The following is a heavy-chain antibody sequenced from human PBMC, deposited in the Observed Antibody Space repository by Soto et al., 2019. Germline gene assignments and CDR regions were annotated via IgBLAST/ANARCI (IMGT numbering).Heavy chain of an antibody. Sequence: GESLQVSCEGSVYDFSGYWTGWVRQMPGKGLEWMGIVYPGDSDTRYSPSFQGQVTISADKSISTAYLQWSSLKASDTAMYYCVIRSVITGIRAPFYSWGHRTLVTLSS. J-gene: IGHJ5*01. V-gene: IGHV5-51*01. CDR2: VYPGDSDT. CDR1: VYDFSGYW. D-gene: IGHD1-20*01. CDR3: VIRSVITGIRAPFYS.